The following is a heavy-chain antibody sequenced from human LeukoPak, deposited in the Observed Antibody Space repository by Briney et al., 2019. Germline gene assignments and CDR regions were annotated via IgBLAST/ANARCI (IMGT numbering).Heavy chain of an antibody. CDR1: GYTFTGYY. CDR3: ARGHYYYYGMDV. V-gene: IGHV1-2*02. J-gene: IGHJ6*02. CDR2: INPNSGGT. Sequence: APVKVSCKASGYTFTGYYMHWVRQAPGQGLEWMGWINPNSGGTNYALKFQGRVTMTRDTSISTAYMELSRLRSDDTAVYYCARGHYYYYGMDVWGQGTTVTVSS.